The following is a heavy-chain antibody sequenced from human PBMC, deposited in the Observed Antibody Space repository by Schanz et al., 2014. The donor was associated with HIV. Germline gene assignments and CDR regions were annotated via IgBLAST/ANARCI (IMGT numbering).Heavy chain of an antibody. CDR3: ARGRRGAVAGSSDY. CDR1: GFNFNSYG. Sequence: QEQLVESGGGVVQPGRSLRLSCVASGFNFNSYGMHWVRQAPGKGLEWVAVISYDGTKKHYADSVKGRFTISRDNSKNTLHLQMNSLRAEDTAVYYCARGRRGAVAGSSDYWGQGTLVTVSS. J-gene: IGHJ4*02. V-gene: IGHV3-30*03. D-gene: IGHD6-19*01. CDR2: ISYDGTKK.